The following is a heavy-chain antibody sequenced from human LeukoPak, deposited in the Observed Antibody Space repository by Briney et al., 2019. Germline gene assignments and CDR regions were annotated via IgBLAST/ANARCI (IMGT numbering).Heavy chain of an antibody. CDR2: IHDSGST. D-gene: IGHD1-26*01. V-gene: IGHV4-39*01. Sequence: PSETLSLTCTVSGGSISATTYHWGWVRQPPGKGLEWIGSIHDSGSTYYNPSLESRVTISVDTSKNQFSLKLSSVSAADTAVHYCARLASGRFFDYWGQGPLVSVSS. CDR1: GGSISATTYH. J-gene: IGHJ4*02. CDR3: ARLASGRFFDY.